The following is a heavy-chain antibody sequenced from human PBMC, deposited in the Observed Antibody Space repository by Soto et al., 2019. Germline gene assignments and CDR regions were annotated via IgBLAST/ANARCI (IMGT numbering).Heavy chain of an antibody. CDR1: GFTFSSYA. CDR2: ISYDGSNK. Sequence: QVQLVESGGGVVQPGRSLRLSCAASGFTFSSYAMHWVRQAPGKGLEWVAVISYDGSNKYYADSVKGRFTISRDNSKNTLYRQMNSLSAEDTAVYYCARDSRRLVRGVIIDYWGQGTLVTVSS. D-gene: IGHD3-10*01. J-gene: IGHJ4*02. CDR3: ARDSRRLVRGVIIDY. V-gene: IGHV3-30-3*01.